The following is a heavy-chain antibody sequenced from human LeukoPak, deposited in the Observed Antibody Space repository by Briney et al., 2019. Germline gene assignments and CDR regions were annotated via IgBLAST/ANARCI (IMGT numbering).Heavy chain of an antibody. CDR1: GLTFSSYS. D-gene: IGHD4-17*01. CDR3: ARDDYGDYVGLLIDY. CDR2: ISSSSSTI. V-gene: IGHV3-48*02. J-gene: IGHJ4*02. Sequence: GGSLRLSCAASGLTFSSYSMNWVRQAPGKGLEWVSYISSSSSTIYYADSVKGRFTISRDNAKNSLYLQMNSLRDEDTAVYYCARDDYGDYVGLLIDYWGQGTLVTVSS.